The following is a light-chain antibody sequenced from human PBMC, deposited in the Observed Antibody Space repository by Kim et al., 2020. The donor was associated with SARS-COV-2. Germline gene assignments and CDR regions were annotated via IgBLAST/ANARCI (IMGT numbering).Light chain of an antibody. Sequence: QSALTQPPSVSGSPGQSLTISCTGTNNDVAGYDFVSWYQHYPGTAPKLIIHGVNQRPSGVPSRFSGSKSANTASLTISGLQADDEADYYCCSYANGCTWVFGGGTQLTVL. J-gene: IGLJ3*02. CDR3: CSYANGCTWV. V-gene: IGLV2-11*01. CDR2: GVN. CDR1: NNDVAGYDF.